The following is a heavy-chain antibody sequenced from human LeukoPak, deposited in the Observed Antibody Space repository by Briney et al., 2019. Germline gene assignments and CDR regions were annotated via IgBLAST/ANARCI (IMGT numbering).Heavy chain of an antibody. J-gene: IGHJ4*02. Sequence: PGGSLRLSCAASGLTFSNYVMNWVRQAPGKGLEWVSAISGSGDSTYYADSVKGRFTISRDNSKNTLYLQMNSLRAEDTAVYYCAKDHHGVGSMRHYWGQGTLVTVSS. D-gene: IGHD2-15*01. CDR1: GLTFSNYV. CDR3: AKDHHGVGSMRHY. CDR2: ISGSGDST. V-gene: IGHV3-23*01.